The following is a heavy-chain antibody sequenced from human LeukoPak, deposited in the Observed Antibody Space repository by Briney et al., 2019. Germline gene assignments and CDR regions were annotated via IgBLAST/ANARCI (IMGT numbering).Heavy chain of an antibody. CDR2: IIPILGIA. CDR1: GGTFSSYA. V-gene: IGHV1-69*10. J-gene: IGHJ4*02. CDR3: AXDVSIAARPSVTGFDY. D-gene: IGHD6-6*01. Sequence: SVKVSCKASGGTFSSYAISWVRQAPGQGLEWMGGIIPILGIANYAQKFQGRVTITADKSTSTAYMELSSLRSEDTAVYYCAXDVSIAARPSVTGFDYWGQGTLVTVSS.